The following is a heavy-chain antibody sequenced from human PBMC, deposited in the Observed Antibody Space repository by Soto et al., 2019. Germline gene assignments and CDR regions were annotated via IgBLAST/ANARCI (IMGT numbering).Heavy chain of an antibody. Sequence: SETLSLTCAISGDSISSNSAAWNWIRQSPSRGLEWLGRTYYRSKWYNDYAVSVKSRITINPDTSKNQFSLQLNSVTPEDTAVYYCSRDPREWELGGFDYWGQGTLVTVSS. V-gene: IGHV6-1*01. CDR2: TYYRSKWYN. CDR1: GDSISSNSAA. D-gene: IGHD1-26*01. J-gene: IGHJ4*02. CDR3: SRDPREWELGGFDY.